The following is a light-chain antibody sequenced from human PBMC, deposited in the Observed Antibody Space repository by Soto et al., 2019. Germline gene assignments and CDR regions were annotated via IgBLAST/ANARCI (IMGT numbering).Light chain of an antibody. CDR2: GAS. CDR1: QSVSSSY. J-gene: IGKJ5*01. V-gene: IGKV3-20*01. Sequence: EIVLTQSPGTLSLSPGERATLSCSASQSVSSSYLAWYQQKPGQAPRLLIYGASSRATDIPDRFSGSGSGTDFTLTISRVEPEDFALYHCQQYGSASITFGQGTRLEIK. CDR3: QQYGSASIT.